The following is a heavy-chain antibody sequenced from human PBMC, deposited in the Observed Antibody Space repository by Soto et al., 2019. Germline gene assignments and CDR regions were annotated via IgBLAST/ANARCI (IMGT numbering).Heavy chain of an antibody. CDR3: AKTNYGSSGYWDQNFQH. Sequence: PGGSLRLSCAASGFTFGNYAMAWVRQAPGKGLEWVSGIGDTGGGTYYADSVKGRFTIYRDNFQNTLHLQMNSLRADDTAIYYCAKTNYGSSGYWDQNFQHWGQGTLVTVSS. D-gene: IGHD3-22*01. J-gene: IGHJ1*01. CDR2: IGDTGGGT. V-gene: IGHV3-23*01. CDR1: GFTFGNYA.